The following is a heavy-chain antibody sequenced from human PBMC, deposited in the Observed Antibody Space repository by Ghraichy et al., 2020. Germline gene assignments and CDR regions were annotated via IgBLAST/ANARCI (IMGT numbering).Heavy chain of an antibody. CDR3: ARHSWVRVPRGGPSLWFDP. J-gene: IGHJ5*02. V-gene: IGHV4-34*01. CDR2: INHSGST. Sequence: SETLSLTCAVYGGSFSGYYWSWIRQPPGKGLEWIGEINHSGSTNYNPSLKSRVTISVDTSKNQFSLKLSSVTAADTAVYYCARHSWVRVPRGGPSLWFDPWGQGTLVTVSS. D-gene: IGHD2-15*01. CDR1: GGSFSGYY.